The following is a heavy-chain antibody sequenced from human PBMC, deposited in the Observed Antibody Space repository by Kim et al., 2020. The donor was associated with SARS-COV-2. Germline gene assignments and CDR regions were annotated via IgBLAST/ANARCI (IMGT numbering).Heavy chain of an antibody. CDR1: GGSISSYY. D-gene: IGHD6-13*01. CDR2: IYYSGST. Sequence: SETLSLTCTVSGGSISSYYWSWIRQPPGKGLEWIGYIYYSGSTNYNPSLKSRVTISVDTSKNQFSLKLSSVTAADTAVYYCAARFRYSSSWYNYWGQGTLVTVSS. J-gene: IGHJ4*02. CDR3: AARFRYSSSWYNY. V-gene: IGHV4-59*01.